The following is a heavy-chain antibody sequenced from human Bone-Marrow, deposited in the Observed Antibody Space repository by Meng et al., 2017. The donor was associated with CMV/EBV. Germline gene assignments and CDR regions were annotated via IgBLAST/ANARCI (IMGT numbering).Heavy chain of an antibody. J-gene: IGHJ5*02. CDR1: GFTFSDYY. D-gene: IGHD2-2*01. CDR2: ISSSGHFI. CDR3: AKDFRGYCSTTSCPLGWFDP. Sequence: GESLKISCVASGFTFSDYYMSWVRQAPGKGLEWVSYISSSGHFIYYADPVKGRFTISRDNAKNSLFLRMNSLRAEDTAVYYCAKDFRGYCSTTSCPLGWFDPWGQETLVTVSS. V-gene: IGHV3-11*01.